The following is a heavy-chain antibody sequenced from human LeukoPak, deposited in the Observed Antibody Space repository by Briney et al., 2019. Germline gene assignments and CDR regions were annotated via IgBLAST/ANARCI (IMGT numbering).Heavy chain of an antibody. CDR3: ARDSVAGTVWFDP. J-gene: IGHJ5*02. V-gene: IGHV4-34*01. CDR2: INHSGST. D-gene: IGHD6-19*01. Sequence: PSETLSLTCTVSGGSISSYYWSWIRQPPGKGLEWIGEINHSGSTNYNPSLKSRVTISVDTSKNQFSLKLSSVTAADTAVYYCARDSVAGTVWFDPWGQGTLVTVSS. CDR1: GGSISSYY.